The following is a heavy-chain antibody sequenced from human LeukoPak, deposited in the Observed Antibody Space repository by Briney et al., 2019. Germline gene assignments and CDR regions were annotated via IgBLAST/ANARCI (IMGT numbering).Heavy chain of an antibody. D-gene: IGHD3-16*01. CDR1: GFTFSNYA. Sequence: GGSLRLSCTASGFTFSNYAIHWVRQSPGKGLEWVAVISYDGSKEYYADSVKGRFTISRDNSKNTLYLQMNSLRAEDTAVYYCARDRALYDYTSLDYWGQGTLVTVSS. CDR3: ARDRALYDYTSLDY. CDR2: ISYDGSKE. J-gene: IGHJ4*02. V-gene: IGHV3-30-3*01.